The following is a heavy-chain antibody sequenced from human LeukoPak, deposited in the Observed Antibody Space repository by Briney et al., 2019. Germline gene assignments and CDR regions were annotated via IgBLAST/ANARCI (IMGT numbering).Heavy chain of an antibody. CDR3: AREADHSGSYDFDY. CDR1: GGTFSSYA. D-gene: IGHD1-26*01. V-gene: IGHV1-69*13. J-gene: IGHJ4*02. Sequence: ASVKVSCQASGGTFSSYAISWVRQAPGEGLEWMGGIIPIFGTANYAQKFQGRVTITADESTSTAYMELSSLRSEDTAVYYSAREADHSGSYDFDYWGQGTLVTVSS. CDR2: IIPIFGTA.